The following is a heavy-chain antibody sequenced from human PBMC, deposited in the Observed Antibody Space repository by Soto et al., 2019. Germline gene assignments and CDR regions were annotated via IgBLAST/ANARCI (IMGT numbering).Heavy chain of an antibody. Sequence: EVQLVETGGGLIQPGGSLRLSCAASGFTVSSNYMSWVRQAPGKGLEWVSVIYSGGSTYYADSVRGRFTISRDNSKNTVYLQMKSLRAEDTALYYCARDPPATRHGMDVWGQGTTVTVSS. CDR2: IYSGGST. CDR1: GFTVSSNY. CDR3: ARDPPATRHGMDV. V-gene: IGHV3-53*02. J-gene: IGHJ6*02.